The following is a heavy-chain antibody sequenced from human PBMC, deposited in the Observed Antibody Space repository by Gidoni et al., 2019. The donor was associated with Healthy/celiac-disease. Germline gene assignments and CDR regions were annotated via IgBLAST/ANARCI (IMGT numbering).Heavy chain of an antibody. V-gene: IGHV5-10-1*03. D-gene: IGHD2-2*01. J-gene: IGHJ5*02. Sequence: EVQLVQSGAEVKKPGESLRISCKGSGYSFTSYWISWVRQMPGKGLEWMGRIYPSDSYTNYSPSFQGHVTISADKSISTAYLQWSSLKASDTAMYYCARQGCSSTSCHNWFDPWGQGTLVTVSS. CDR3: ARQGCSSTSCHNWFDP. CDR1: GYSFTSYW. CDR2: IYPSDSYT.